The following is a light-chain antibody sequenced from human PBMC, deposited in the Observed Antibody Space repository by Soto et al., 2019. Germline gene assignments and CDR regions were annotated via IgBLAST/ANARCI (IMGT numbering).Light chain of an antibody. CDR1: QSVSSSY. V-gene: IGKV3-20*01. J-gene: IGKJ1*01. CDR3: HQYGSSAWT. Sequence: EIVLTQSPGTLSLSPRERATLSCRASQSVSSSYLAWYQQKPGQAPRLLIYGASSRATGIPDRFSGSGSGTDFTLTISRLEPEDFAVYYCHQYGSSAWTFGQGTKVEIK. CDR2: GAS.